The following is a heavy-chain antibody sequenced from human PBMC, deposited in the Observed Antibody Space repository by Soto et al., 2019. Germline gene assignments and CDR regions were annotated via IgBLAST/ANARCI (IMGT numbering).Heavy chain of an antibody. J-gene: IGHJ4*02. Sequence: PSETLSLTCAVSGGSISSGGYSWSWIRQPPGKGLEWIGYIYHSGSTYYNPSLKSRVTISVDRSKNQFSLKLSSVTAADTAVYYCASSYVDYGGNYFDYWGQGTLVTVSS. D-gene: IGHD4-17*01. CDR2: IYHSGST. CDR1: GGSISSGGYS. V-gene: IGHV4-30-2*01. CDR3: ASSYVDYGGNYFDY.